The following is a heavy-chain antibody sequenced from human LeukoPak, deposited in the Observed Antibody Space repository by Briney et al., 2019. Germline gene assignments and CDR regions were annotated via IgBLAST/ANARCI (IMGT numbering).Heavy chain of an antibody. J-gene: IGHJ3*02. D-gene: IGHD2-8*01. CDR1: GFTFNTYS. Sequence: PGVSLRLSCVASGFTFNTYSMNWVRQAPGKGLEWISYISSGSGAMYYADSVQGRFTISRDNAKNSLYLQMNSLRADDTAVYYCARERMVYAIRDDAFDIWGQGTMVTVSS. V-gene: IGHV3-48*04. CDR3: ARERMVYAIRDDAFDI. CDR2: ISSGSGAM.